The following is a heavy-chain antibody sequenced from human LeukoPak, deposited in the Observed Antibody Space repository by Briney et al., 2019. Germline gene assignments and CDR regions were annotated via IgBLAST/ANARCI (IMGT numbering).Heavy chain of an antibody. CDR1: GGTFSSYA. D-gene: IGHD5-18*01. J-gene: IGHJ4*02. CDR2: IIPLFGTA. CDR3: ASAVDTAHSRTKYYFDY. Sequence: SLKSSCKTSGGTFSSYAISWVRQAPAQGLVWMGGIIPLFGTANYAQKFQGRVTITADESTSTAYMELSSLRSEDTAVYYCASAVDTAHSRTKYYFDYWGQGTLVTVSS. V-gene: IGHV1-69*01.